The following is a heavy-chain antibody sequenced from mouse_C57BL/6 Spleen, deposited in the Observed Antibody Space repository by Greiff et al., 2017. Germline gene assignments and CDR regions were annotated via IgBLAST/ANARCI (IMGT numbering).Heavy chain of an antibody. D-gene: IGHD2-4*01. J-gene: IGHJ3*01. CDR3: AKWAITKAWFAY. CDR1: GYTFTGYW. V-gene: IGHV1-9*01. Sequence: QVQLQQSGAELMKPGASVKLSCKASGYTFTGYWIAWVKQRPGHGLEWIGELFPGSGSTNYNEKFKGKATFTADTSSNTAYMQLSSLATEDSAIYCCAKWAITKAWFAYWGQGTLVTVSA. CDR2: LFPGSGST.